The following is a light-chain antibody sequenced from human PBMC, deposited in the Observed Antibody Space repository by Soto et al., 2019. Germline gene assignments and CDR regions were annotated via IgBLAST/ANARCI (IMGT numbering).Light chain of an antibody. V-gene: IGLV2-14*01. Sequence: QSVLTQPASVSGSPGQSITISCTGTSSDVGGYNYVSWYQQHPGKAPKLMIYDVSNRPSGVSNRFSGSKSGNKASLTISGLQAEDEADYYCSSYTSSSTPYVFGTGTKLTVL. J-gene: IGLJ1*01. CDR3: SSYTSSSTPYV. CDR2: DVS. CDR1: SSDVGGYNY.